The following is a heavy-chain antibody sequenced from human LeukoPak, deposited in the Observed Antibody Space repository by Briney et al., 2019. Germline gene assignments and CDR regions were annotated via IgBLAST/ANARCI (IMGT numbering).Heavy chain of an antibody. CDR1: GFTVSNNF. V-gene: IGHV3-66*01. CDR2: LYAGGGT. D-gene: IGHD5-18*01. Sequence: PGGSLRLSCAAPGFTVSNNFMSWVRQAPGKGLERISSLYAGGGTPYADSVKGRFTISRDNSKNTLYLQMNRLRAEDTAFYFCASDLVRGYTYGAPGGYWGQGTLVTVSS. J-gene: IGHJ4*02. CDR3: ASDLVRGYTYGAPGGY.